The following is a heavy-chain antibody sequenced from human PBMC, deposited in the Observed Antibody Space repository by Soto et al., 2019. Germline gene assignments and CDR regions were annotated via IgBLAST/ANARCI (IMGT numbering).Heavy chain of an antibody. CDR2: ISGSGVST. J-gene: IGHJ4*02. CDR3: ARVALPSRYYYDRSVVGGD. CDR1: GFTFSSYW. V-gene: IGHV3-23*01. D-gene: IGHD3-22*01. Sequence: GGSLRLSCAASGFTFSSYWMSWVRQAPGKGLEWVSSISGSGVSTFYADSVKDRFTISRDNSKNTVFLQMNSLRAEDAAVYYCARVALPSRYYYDRSVVGGDWGQGTLVTVSS.